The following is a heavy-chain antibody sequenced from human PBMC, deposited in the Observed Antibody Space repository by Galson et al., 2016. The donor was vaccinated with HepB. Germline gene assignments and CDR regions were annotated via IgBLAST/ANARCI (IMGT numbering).Heavy chain of an antibody. CDR1: ENSFPTYW. J-gene: IGHJ4*02. CDR2: IYNVDSDT. V-gene: IGHV5-51*01. CDR3: ARILSYGSATYYQSFDY. Sequence: QSGAEVKKPGESLKISCKVSENSFPTYWIGWVRQMPGKGLEWMGIIYNVDSDTKYSSSFQGQVTISVDRSIRTAYLQWSSLKASDTAMYYCARILSYGSATYYQSFDYWGQGTLVTVSS. D-gene: IGHD3-10*01.